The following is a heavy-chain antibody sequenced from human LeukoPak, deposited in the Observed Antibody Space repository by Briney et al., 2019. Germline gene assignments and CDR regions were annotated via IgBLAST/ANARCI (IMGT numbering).Heavy chain of an antibody. J-gene: IGHJ4*02. V-gene: IGHV4-4*07. D-gene: IGHD3-10*01. Sequence: PSETLSLTCTVSGGSISSYYWSWIRQPPGKGLEWIGRIYTSGSTNYNPSLKSRVTMSVDTSKNQFSLKLSSVTAADTAVYYCARDQYGSGSYYSPLASSDFDYWGQGALVTVSS. CDR1: GGSISSYY. CDR2: IYTSGST. CDR3: ARDQYGSGSYYSPLASSDFDY.